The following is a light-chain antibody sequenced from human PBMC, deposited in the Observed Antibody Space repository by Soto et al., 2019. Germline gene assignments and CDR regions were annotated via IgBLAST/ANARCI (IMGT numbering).Light chain of an antibody. CDR3: QQYNTYWT. Sequence: DIQLTQSPSTLSASVGDRVTITCRASQSISIWLAWYQQKPGKAPNLLIYDASSLESGVPSRFSGSGSGTEFTLTISSLQPDDFATYYCQQYNTYWTFGQGTKVEIK. V-gene: IGKV1-5*01. J-gene: IGKJ1*01. CDR1: QSISIW. CDR2: DAS.